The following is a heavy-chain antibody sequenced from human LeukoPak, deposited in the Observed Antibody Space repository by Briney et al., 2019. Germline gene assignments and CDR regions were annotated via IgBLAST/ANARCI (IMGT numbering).Heavy chain of an antibody. D-gene: IGHD1-26*01. J-gene: IGHJ4*02. Sequence: GASVKVSCKASGYTFTGDYMQWVRQAPGQGRECMGSINRKRGGTNYAQKFQGRVTMTRDTSISTAYMELSRLRSADTAVYYCARSPQWELVSYFDCWGQGTLVTVSS. CDR1: GYTFTGDY. CDR2: INRKRGGT. CDR3: ARSPQWELVSYFDC. V-gene: IGHV1-2*02.